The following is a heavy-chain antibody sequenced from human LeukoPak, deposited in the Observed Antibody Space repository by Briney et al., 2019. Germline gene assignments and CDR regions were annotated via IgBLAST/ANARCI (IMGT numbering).Heavy chain of an antibody. Sequence: RPSETLSLTCTVSGGSISSGGYYWSWIRQHPGKGLEWIGYIYYSGSTYYNPSPKSRVTISVDTSKNQFSLKLSSVTAADTAVYYCARGTYYYGSGSYFVWGQGTLVTVSS. D-gene: IGHD3-10*01. J-gene: IGHJ4*02. CDR1: GGSISSGGYY. CDR2: IYYSGST. V-gene: IGHV4-31*03. CDR3: ARGTYYYGSGSYFV.